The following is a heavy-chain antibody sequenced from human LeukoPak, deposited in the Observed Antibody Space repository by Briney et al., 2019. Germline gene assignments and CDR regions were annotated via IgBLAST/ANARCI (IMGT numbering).Heavy chain of an antibody. CDR3: AKTSPTGGYASKPSYYYMDV. CDR1: GGSFSGYY. J-gene: IGHJ6*03. CDR2: INHSGST. D-gene: IGHD3-22*01. V-gene: IGHV4-34*01. Sequence: SETLSLTCAVYGGSFSGYYWSWIRQPPGKGLEWIGEINHSGSTNYNPSLKSRVTISVDTSKNQFSLKLSSVTAADTAVYYCAKTSPTGGYASKPSYYYMDVWGKGTTVTISS.